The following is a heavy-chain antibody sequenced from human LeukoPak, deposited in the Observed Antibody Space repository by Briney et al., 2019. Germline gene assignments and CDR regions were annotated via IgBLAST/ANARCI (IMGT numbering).Heavy chain of an antibody. CDR1: GFTVSSNY. J-gene: IGHJ4*02. Sequence: PGGSLRLSCAASGFTVSSNYMSWVRQAPGKGLEWVSVIYSGGSTYYADSVKGRSTISRNNSKNTLYLQLNSLRAEDTAVYYCARDRGGSGPTTTDYWGQGTLVTVSS. CDR3: ARDRGGSGPTTTDY. CDR2: IYSGGST. D-gene: IGHD6-19*01. V-gene: IGHV3-66*01.